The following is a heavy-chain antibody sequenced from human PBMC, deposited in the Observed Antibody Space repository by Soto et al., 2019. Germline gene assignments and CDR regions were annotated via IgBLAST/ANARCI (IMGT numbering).Heavy chain of an antibody. CDR2: IYFTGSA. J-gene: IGHJ5*02. D-gene: IGHD2-2*01. Sequence: SETLSLTCTVSGGSVSSGFYYWSWIRQPPGKGLDWIGEIYFTGSANYNPSLKSRVTMSADTSKNQFSLKLNSVTAADTAVYYCARMSVPAKTWFDPWGPGTLVTVSS. CDR3: ARMSVPAKTWFDP. CDR1: GGSVSSGFYY. V-gene: IGHV4-61*01.